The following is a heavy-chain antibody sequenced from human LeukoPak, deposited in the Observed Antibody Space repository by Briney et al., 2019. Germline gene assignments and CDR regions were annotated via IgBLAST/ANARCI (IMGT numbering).Heavy chain of an antibody. J-gene: IGHJ6*04. V-gene: IGHV3-11*04. D-gene: IGHD1-1*01. CDR3: ARETTARDV. CDR1: GFTFSNYY. CDR2: ISNGDGTI. Sequence: PGGSLRLSCAASGFTFSNYYMSWIRQAPGKGLEWVSYISNGDGTIKYADSVKGRFTSSRDNARNLLYLQMNSLRVEDTAIYYCARETTARDVWGKGTTVTVSS.